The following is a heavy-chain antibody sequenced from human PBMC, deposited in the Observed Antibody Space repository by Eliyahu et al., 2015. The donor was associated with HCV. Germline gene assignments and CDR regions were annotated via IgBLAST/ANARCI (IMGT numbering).Heavy chain of an antibody. J-gene: IGHJ4*02. D-gene: IGHD5-18*01. V-gene: IGHV3-30*18. CDR1: GFXFSSYG. CDR3: AKDGHGIQLWCDY. CDR2: ISYDGSNK. Sequence: QVQLVESGGGVVQPGRSLRLSCAASGFXFSSYGMHWVRQAPGKGLEWVAVISYDGSNKYYADSVKGRFTISRDNSKNTLYLQMNSLRAEDTAVYYCAKDGHGIQLWCDYWGQGTLVTVSS.